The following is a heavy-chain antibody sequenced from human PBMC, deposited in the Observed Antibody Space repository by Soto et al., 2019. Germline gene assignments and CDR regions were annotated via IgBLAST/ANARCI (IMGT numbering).Heavy chain of an antibody. CDR2: IFPSDSDT. V-gene: IGHV5-51*01. CDR3: ARKDKSGYFNWFDP. CDR1: GYSFTSYW. D-gene: IGHD3-22*01. Sequence: GESMKISCRTSGYSFTSYWIAWVRQLPGKGLEWMGIIFPSDSDTRYSPSFQGQVTISADRSTSTVFLQWASLKASDTAEYFCARKDKSGYFNWFDPWGQGTLVTVSS. J-gene: IGHJ5*02.